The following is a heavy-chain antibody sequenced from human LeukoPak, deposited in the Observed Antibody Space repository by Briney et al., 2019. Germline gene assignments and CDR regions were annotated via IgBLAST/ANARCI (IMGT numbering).Heavy chain of an antibody. J-gene: IGHJ4*02. D-gene: IGHD2-21*02. CDR1: GFTFSSYW. CDR2: INSDGSST. V-gene: IGHV3-74*01. Sequence: GGSLRLSCAASGFTFSSYWMHWVRQAPGKGLVWVSRINSDGSSTSYADSVKGRFTISRGNAKNTLYLQMNSLRAEDTAVYYYARGYCGGDCYGIDYWGQGTLVTVSS. CDR3: ARGYCGGDCYGIDY.